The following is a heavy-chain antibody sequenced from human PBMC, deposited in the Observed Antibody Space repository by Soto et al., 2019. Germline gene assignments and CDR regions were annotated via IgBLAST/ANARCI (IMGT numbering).Heavy chain of an antibody. CDR1: GGSISSGGYS. J-gene: IGHJ6*02. CDR2: IYHSGST. V-gene: IGHV4-30-2*01. Sequence: SETLSLTCAVSGGSISSGGYSWSWIRQPPGKGLEWIGYIYHSGSTYYNPSLKSRVTISVDRSKNQFSLKLSSVTAADTAVYYCAREGKDDFWRGYGMDVWGQGTTVTVSS. D-gene: IGHD3-3*01. CDR3: AREGKDDFWRGYGMDV.